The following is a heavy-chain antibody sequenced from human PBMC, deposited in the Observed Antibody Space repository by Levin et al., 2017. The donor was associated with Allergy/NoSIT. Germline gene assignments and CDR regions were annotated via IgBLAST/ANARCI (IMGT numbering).Heavy chain of an antibody. Sequence: GGSLRLSCTASGFSFGGYTLSWVRQAPGKGLEWVGFIRSKSYGGTTEYAASVKGRFTISRDDSKSIAYLEMNSLKSEDTSVYYCTRDHGSGSGWFIDNWGQGTLVTVSS. D-gene: IGHD6-19*01. CDR3: TRDHGSGSGWFIDN. CDR1: GFSFGGYT. J-gene: IGHJ4*02. CDR2: IRSKSYGGTT. V-gene: IGHV3-49*04.